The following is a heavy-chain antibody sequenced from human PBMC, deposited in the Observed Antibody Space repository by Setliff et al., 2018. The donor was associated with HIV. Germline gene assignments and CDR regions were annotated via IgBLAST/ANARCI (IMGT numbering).Heavy chain of an antibody. J-gene: IGHJ4*02. CDR1: GGSVSSGSYY. V-gene: IGHV4-39*07. Sequence: PSETLSLTCTVSGGSVSSGSYYWSWIRQPPGKGLEWIGSSYHSGSTYYNPSLKSRVTISVDTSKNQFSLKLSSVTAADTAVYYCARVVVGSQTEPRYYFDYWGQGTLVTVSS. CDR2: SYHSGST. D-gene: IGHD2-15*01. CDR3: ARVVVGSQTEPRYYFDY.